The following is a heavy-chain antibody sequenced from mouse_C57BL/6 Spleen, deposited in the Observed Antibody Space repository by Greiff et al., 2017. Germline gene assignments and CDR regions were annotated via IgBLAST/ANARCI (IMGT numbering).Heavy chain of an antibody. CDR3: ARWYYGSNYAMDG. V-gene: IGHV1-4*01. J-gene: IGHJ4*01. CDR1: GYTFTSYT. CDR2: INPSSGYT. Sequence: VQLQQSGAELARPGASVKMSCKASGYTFTSYTMHWVKQRPGQGLEWIGYINPSSGYTKYNQKFKDKATLTADKSSSTAYMQLSSLTSEDSAVYYCARWYYGSNYAMDGWGPRTSVTVSS. D-gene: IGHD1-1*01.